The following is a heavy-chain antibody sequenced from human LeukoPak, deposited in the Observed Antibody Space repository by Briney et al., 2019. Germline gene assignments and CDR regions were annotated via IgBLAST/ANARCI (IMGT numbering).Heavy chain of an antibody. CDR2: ISSSSSTI. CDR1: GFTFSSYS. D-gene: IGHD3-22*01. V-gene: IGHV3-48*02. CDR3: ARDPGSRYYYDSSGYSPFDY. Sequence: GGSLRLSCAASGFTFSSYSMNWVRQAPRKGLEWVSYISSSSSTIYYADSVKGRFTISRDNAKNSLYLQMNSLRDEDTAVYYCARDPGSRYYYDSSGYSPFDYWGQGTLVTVSS. J-gene: IGHJ4*02.